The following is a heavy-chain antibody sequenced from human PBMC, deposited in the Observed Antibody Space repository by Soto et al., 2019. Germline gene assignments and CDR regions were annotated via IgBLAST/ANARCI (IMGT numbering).Heavy chain of an antibody. J-gene: IGHJ4*02. V-gene: IGHV3-23*01. CDR2: ISGSGGST. D-gene: IGHD6-19*01. CDR3: AKDRKKIAVAGAFDF. CDR1: GFTFSSYA. Sequence: PGGSLRLSCAASGFTFSSYAMSWVRQAPGKGLEWVSAISGSGGSTYYADSVKGRFTISRDDPKNTLYLQMNSLGAEDTAVYYCAKDRKKIAVAGAFDFWGQGTLVTVSS.